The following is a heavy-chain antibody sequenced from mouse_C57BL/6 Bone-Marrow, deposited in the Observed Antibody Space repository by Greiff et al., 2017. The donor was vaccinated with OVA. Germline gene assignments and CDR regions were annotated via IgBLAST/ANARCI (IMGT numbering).Heavy chain of an antibody. J-gene: IGHJ1*03. CDR2: IDPNSGGT. V-gene: IGHV1-62-3*01. CDR3: AMDYGSSHWYFDV. D-gene: IGHD1-1*01. Sequence: QVQLKQPGAELVKPGASVKLSCKASGYTFTSYWMHWVKQRPGRGLEWIGRIDPNSGGTKYNAKFKSKATLTVDKSSSTAYMQLSSLTSEDSAVYYCAMDYGSSHWYFDVWGTGTTVTVSS. CDR1: GYTFTSYW.